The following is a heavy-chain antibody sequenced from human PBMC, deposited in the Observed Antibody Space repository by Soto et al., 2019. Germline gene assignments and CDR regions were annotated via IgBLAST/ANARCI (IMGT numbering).Heavy chain of an antibody. J-gene: IGHJ1*01. CDR2: IYWDDDK. V-gene: IGHV2-5*02. Sequence: QITLKESGPTLVKPTQTLTLTCTFSGFSLSTSGVGVGWIRQPPGKALEWLALIYWDDDKRYSPSLKSRLTITKDTSKNQVVLTMTNMDPVDTATYYYAHRLGIAGAGLYFQHWGQGTLVTVSS. CDR1: GFSLSTSGVG. D-gene: IGHD6-13*01. CDR3: AHRLGIAGAGLYFQH.